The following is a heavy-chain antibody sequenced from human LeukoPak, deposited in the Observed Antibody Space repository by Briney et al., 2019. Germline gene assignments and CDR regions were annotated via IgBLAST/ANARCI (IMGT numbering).Heavy chain of an antibody. CDR3: ARAGGSSSPVGYFDY. V-gene: IGHV3-30-3*01. CDR1: GFTFSSYA. Sequence: GGSLRLSCAASGFTFSSYAMHWVRRAPGKGLEWVAVISYDGSNKYYADSVKGRFTTSRDNSKNTLYLQMNSLRAEDTAVYYCARAGGSSSPVGYFDYWGQGTLVTVSS. J-gene: IGHJ4*02. CDR2: ISYDGSNK. D-gene: IGHD6-6*01.